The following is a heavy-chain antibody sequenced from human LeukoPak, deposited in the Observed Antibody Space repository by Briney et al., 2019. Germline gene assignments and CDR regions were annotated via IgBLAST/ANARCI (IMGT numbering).Heavy chain of an antibody. CDR2: STDAVGNT. D-gene: IGHD5-12*01. CDR3: AKEIFSGLLYIDY. V-gene: IGHV3-23*01. CDR1: GFTFSSSS. J-gene: IGHJ4*02. Sequence: GGSLRLSCAASGFTFSSSSISWVRQAPGKGLEWVSASTDAVGNTHYADSVQGRFTISSDNSKNTVYLQMNSLRPEDMAVYYCAKEIFSGLLYIDYWGQGTLVTVSS.